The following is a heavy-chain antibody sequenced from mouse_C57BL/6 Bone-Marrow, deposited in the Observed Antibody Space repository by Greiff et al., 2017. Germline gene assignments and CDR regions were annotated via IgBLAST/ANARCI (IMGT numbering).Heavy chain of an antibody. J-gene: IGHJ3*01. V-gene: IGHV14-4*01. D-gene: IGHD1-1*01. CDR3: TTFYYYGSSLAWFAY. CDR1: GFNIRDDY. CDR2: IDPENGDT. Sequence: EVQLQQSGAELVRPGASVKLSCTASGFNIRDDYMHWVKQRPEQGLEWIGWIDPENGDTEYASKFQGKATITADTSSNTAYLQLSSLTSEDTAVYYCTTFYYYGSSLAWFAYWGQGTLVTVSA.